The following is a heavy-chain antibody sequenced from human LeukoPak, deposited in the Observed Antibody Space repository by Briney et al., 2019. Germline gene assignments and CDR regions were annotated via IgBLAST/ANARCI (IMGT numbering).Heavy chain of an antibody. CDR1: GYTFTSYA. CDR3: ARAVYYGDYFDALDI. J-gene: IGHJ3*02. Sequence: ASVKVSCKASGYTFTSYAMHWVRQAPGQRLEWMGWINAGNGNTKYSQKFQGRVTITRDTSASTAYMELSSLRSEDTAVYYCARAVYYGDYFDALDIWGQGTMVTVSS. V-gene: IGHV1-3*01. CDR2: INAGNGNT. D-gene: IGHD4-17*01.